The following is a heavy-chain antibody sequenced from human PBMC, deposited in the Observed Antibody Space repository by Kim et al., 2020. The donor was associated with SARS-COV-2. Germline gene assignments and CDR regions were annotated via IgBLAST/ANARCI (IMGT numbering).Heavy chain of an antibody. CDR2: IHPGYSDT. J-gene: IGHJ4*02. D-gene: IGHD6-19*01. CDR1: GYGLTSYW. Sequence: GESLKISCKGSGYGLTSYWIGWVRQMPGKGLEWMGIIHPGYSDTRYSPSFQGQVTFSVDKSIRTVYLQWSSLKASDTAMYYCARLDSAGWFDYWGQGTPVTVSS. CDR3: ARLDSAGWFDY. V-gene: IGHV5-51*01.